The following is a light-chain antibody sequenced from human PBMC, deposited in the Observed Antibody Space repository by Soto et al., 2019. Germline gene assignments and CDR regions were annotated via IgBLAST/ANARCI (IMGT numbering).Light chain of an antibody. CDR1: QSVSSNY. Sequence: EIVLTQSPGTLSLSPGERATLSCRASQSVSSNYLAWYQQTPGQAPRLLIYGASSRATGIPDRFSGSGSGTYFPLTISRLEPEDFAVYYCQQYGNSPRSFGQGTKVEIK. CDR3: QQYGNSPRS. V-gene: IGKV3-20*01. CDR2: GAS. J-gene: IGKJ1*01.